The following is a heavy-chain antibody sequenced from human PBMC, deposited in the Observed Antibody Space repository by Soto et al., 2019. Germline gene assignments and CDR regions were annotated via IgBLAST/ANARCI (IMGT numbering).Heavy chain of an antibody. Sequence: QVQLVQSGAEVAKPGASVKVSCKSSGYTFSDYGISWVRQAPGQGLEWMGWISAYNGDTNYAHKFQGRVTMTTDTSTSTAYLELRSLRSDDTAMYYCARTVRFLEWLSTFDYWGQGNLVTVSS. CDR2: ISAYNGDT. CDR1: GYTFSDYG. J-gene: IGHJ4*02. CDR3: ARTVRFLEWLSTFDY. D-gene: IGHD3-3*01. V-gene: IGHV1-18*01.